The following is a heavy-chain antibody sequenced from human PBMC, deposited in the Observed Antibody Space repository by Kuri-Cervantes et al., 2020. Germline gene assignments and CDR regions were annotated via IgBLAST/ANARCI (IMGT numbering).Heavy chain of an antibody. CDR2: IRSKAYGGTT. D-gene: IGHD3-3*01. J-gene: IGHJ6*03. CDR3: TRGGYDFWSGYSHYYYMDV. CDR1: GFTFGDYA. Sequence: GESLKISCTASGFTFGDYAMSWVRQAPGKGLEWVGFIRSKAYGGTTEYAASVKGRFTISRDDSKSIAYLQMNSLKTEDTAVYYCTRGGYDFWSGYSHYYYMDVWGKGTTVTVSS. V-gene: IGHV3-49*04.